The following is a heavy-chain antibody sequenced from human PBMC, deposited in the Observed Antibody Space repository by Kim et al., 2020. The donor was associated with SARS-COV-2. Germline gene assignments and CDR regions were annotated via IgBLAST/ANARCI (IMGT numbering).Heavy chain of an antibody. CDR1: GGSISSSSYY. CDR2: IYYSGST. V-gene: IGHV4-39*02. Sequence: SETLSLTCTVSGGSISSSSYYWGWIRQPPGKGLEWIGSIYYSGSTYYNPSLKSRVTISVDTSKNQFSLKLSSVTAADTAVYYCARDLNSGIRDWFDPWGQGTLVTVSS. J-gene: IGHJ5*02. D-gene: IGHD1-26*01. CDR3: ARDLNSGIRDWFDP.